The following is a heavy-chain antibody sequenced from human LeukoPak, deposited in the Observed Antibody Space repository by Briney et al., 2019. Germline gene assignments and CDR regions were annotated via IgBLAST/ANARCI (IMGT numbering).Heavy chain of an antibody. D-gene: IGHD3-22*01. V-gene: IGHV1-69*05. CDR2: IIPIFGTA. CDR1: GGTFSSYA. CDR3: AREGGTGGYYYDSSGYPVHWFDP. Sequence: SVKVSCKASGGTFSSYAISWVRQAPGQGLEWMGRIIPIFGTANYAQKFQGRVTITTDESTSTAYMELSSLRSEDTAVYYCAREGGTGGYYYDSSGYPVHWFDPWGQGTLVTVSS. J-gene: IGHJ5*02.